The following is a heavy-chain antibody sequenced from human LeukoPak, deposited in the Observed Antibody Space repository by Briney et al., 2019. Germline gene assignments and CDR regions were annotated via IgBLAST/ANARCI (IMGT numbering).Heavy chain of an antibody. CDR3: ATGPFRRGEMASY. CDR1: GGSISSSHW. J-gene: IGHJ4*02. Sequence: SGTLSLTCAVSGGSISSSHWWSWVRQPPGKGLEWIGEIYHSGSTNYKPSLKSRVTISVDTSKNQFSLKLRSVTAADTAVYYCATGPFRRGEMASYWGQGTLVTVSS. V-gene: IGHV4-4*02. CDR2: IYHSGST. D-gene: IGHD5-24*01.